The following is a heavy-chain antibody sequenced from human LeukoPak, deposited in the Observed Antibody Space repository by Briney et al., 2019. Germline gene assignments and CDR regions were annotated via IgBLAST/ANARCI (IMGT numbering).Heavy chain of an antibody. CDR2: INPSSGDT. D-gene: IGHD2-15*01. Sequence: SLKLSCPVSGYGSTDYYVHWRRQAPGQALEWMGWINPSSGDTLYAQKFQGRVTMTRDTFTTTAYMEINSLVSDDTAVYYCARGWQIDSAGISFDPWGRGTLVTVSS. CDR3: ARGWQIDSAGISFDP. J-gene: IGHJ5*02. V-gene: IGHV1-2*02. CDR1: GYGSTDYY.